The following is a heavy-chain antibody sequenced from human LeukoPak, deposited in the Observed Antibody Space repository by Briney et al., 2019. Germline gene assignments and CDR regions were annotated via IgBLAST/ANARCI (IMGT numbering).Heavy chain of an antibody. CDR3: ARDWGVSARPGYMDV. V-gene: IGHV4-59*01. CDR1: GGSISNYY. CDR2: IYYSGST. Sequence: PSETLSLTCTVSGGSISNYYWSWIRQPPGKGLEWIGYIYYSGSTKYNPSLKSRVTISVDTSKNQFSLRLSSVTAADTAVYYCARDWGVSARPGYMDVWGKGTTITVSS. D-gene: IGHD6-6*01. J-gene: IGHJ6*03.